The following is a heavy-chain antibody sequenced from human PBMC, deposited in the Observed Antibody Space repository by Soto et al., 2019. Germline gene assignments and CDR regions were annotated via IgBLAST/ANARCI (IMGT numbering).Heavy chain of an antibody. Sequence: GESLKISCKGSGYSFTSYWISWVRQMPGKGLEWMGRIDPSDSYTNYSPSFQGHVTISADKSISTAYLQWNSLKASDTAMYYCARLSPARGYCSSTSCRDYWYFDLWGRGTLVTVSS. CDR3: ARLSPARGYCSSTSCRDYWYFDL. CDR2: IDPSDSYT. D-gene: IGHD2-2*01. J-gene: IGHJ2*01. V-gene: IGHV5-10-1*01. CDR1: GYSFTSYW.